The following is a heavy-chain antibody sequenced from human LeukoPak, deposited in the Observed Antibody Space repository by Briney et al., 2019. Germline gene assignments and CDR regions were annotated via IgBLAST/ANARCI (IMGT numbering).Heavy chain of an antibody. D-gene: IGHD5-24*01. V-gene: IGHV1-18*01. CDR1: GYTFTSYG. J-gene: IGHJ3*02. CDR3: ARVSDGDDAFDI. Sequence: ASVKVSCKASGYTFTSYGISWVRQAPGQGLEWMGWISAYNGNTNYAQKLQGRVTMTTDTSTSTAYMELKSLRSDDTAVYYCARVSDGDDAFDIWGQGTMVTVSS. CDR2: ISAYNGNT.